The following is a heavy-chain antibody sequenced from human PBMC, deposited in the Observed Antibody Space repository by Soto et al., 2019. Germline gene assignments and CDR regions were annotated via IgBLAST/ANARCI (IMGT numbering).Heavy chain of an antibody. D-gene: IGHD2-15*01. CDR3: AIDGYCSGGSCYALVY. CDR2: IWYDGSNK. CDR1: GFTFSSYG. J-gene: IGHJ4*02. V-gene: IGHV3-33*01. Sequence: GGSLRLSCAASGFTFSSYGMHWVRQAPGKGLEWVAVIWYDGSNKYYADSVKGRFTISRDNSKNTLYLQMNSLRAEDTAVYYCAIDGYCSGGSCYALVYWGQGTLVTVSS.